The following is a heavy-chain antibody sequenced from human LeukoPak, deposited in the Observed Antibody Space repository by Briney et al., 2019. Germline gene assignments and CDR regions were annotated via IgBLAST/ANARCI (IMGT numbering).Heavy chain of an antibody. CDR2: ISSSISYI. V-gene: IGHV3-21*01. CDR1: GFTFSSYS. J-gene: IGHJ3*02. Sequence: GGSLRLSCAASGFTFSSYSMNWVRQAPGKGLEWVSSISSSISYIYYADSVKGRFTISRDNAKNSLYLQMNSLRAEDTAVYYCARGYCSSTSCYESPPSAFDIWGQGTMVTVSS. CDR3: ARGYCSSTSCYESPPSAFDI. D-gene: IGHD2-2*01.